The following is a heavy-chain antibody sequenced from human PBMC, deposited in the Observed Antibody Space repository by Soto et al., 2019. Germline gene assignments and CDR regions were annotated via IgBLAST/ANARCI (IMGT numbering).Heavy chain of an antibody. V-gene: IGHV4-39*01. CDR3: ARRRSSIAARERGNYFDY. D-gene: IGHD6-6*01. Sequence: QLQLQESGPGLVKHSETLSLTCTVSGGSISSSSYYWGWIRQPPGKGLEWIGSIYYSGSTYYNPSLKSRVTISVDTSKNQFSLKLSSVTAADTAVYYCARRRSSIAARERGNYFDYWGQGTLVTVSS. J-gene: IGHJ4*02. CDR1: GGSISSSSYY. CDR2: IYYSGST.